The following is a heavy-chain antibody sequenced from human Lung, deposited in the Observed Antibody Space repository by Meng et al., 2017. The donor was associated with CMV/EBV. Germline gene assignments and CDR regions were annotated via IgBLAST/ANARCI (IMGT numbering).Heavy chain of an antibody. CDR1: GDSITNHNW. Sequence: GPLRAPRHPLGHPSEHLSLPCAVSGDSITNHNWWAWVRQPPGKGLEWIGEIPHRGSSAYNPSLKSRVSMSIDKSKNQFSLKLTSVTAADTAVYHCLRRSGGSVWGQGTLVTVSS. J-gene: IGHJ1*01. CDR3: LRRSGGSV. D-gene: IGHD3-10*01. CDR2: IPHRGSS. V-gene: IGHV4-4*02.